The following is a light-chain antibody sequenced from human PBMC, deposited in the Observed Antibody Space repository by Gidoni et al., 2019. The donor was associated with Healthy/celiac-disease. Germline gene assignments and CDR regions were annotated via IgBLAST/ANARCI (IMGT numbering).Light chain of an antibody. CDR3: QAWDSSTEEVV. J-gene: IGLJ2*01. Sequence: SYELTQPPSVSVSPGQTASITCSGDKLGDKYSCWYQQKPGQSHVLVIYQDSKLPSGIPERFSGANSGNTATLTISGTQAMDEADYYCQAWDSSTEEVVFGGGTKLTVL. CDR2: QDS. CDR1: KLGDKY. V-gene: IGLV3-1*01.